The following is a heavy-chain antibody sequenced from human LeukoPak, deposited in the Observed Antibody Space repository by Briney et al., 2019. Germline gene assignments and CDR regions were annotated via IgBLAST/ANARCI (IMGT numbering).Heavy chain of an antibody. CDR2: ISSSSTTI. J-gene: IGHJ4*02. V-gene: IGHV3-48*04. CDR3: ARGHGSGSYYGDY. D-gene: IGHD3-10*01. CDR1: GFTFSSYS. Sequence: GGSLRLSCAASGFTFSSYSMMWVRQAPGKGLEWVSYISSSSTTIHYADSVKGRFTISRDNAKNSLYLQMNSLRAEDTALYYCARGHGSGSYYGDYWGQGTLVTVSS.